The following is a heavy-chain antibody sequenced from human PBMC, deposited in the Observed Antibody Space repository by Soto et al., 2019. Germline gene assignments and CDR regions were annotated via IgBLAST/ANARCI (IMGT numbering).Heavy chain of an antibody. D-gene: IGHD2-8*01. CDR3: ARTSSLRYCTNGVCYLDY. J-gene: IGHJ4*02. Sequence: SETLSLTCAVYGGSFSGYYWSWIRQPPGKGLEWIGEINHSGSTNYNPSLKSRVTISVDTSKNQFSLKLSSVTAADTAVYYCARTSSLRYCTNGVCYLDYWGQGTLVTVSS. CDR1: GGSFSGYY. V-gene: IGHV4-34*01. CDR2: INHSGST.